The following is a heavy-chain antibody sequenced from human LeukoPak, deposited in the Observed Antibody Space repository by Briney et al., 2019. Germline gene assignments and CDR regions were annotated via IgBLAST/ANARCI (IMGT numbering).Heavy chain of an antibody. D-gene: IGHD1-26*01. CDR1: GGSISSYY. V-gene: IGHV4-59*08. CDR3: ARGPLVGATTWFDS. Sequence: SETLSLTCTVSGGSISSYYWSWIRQPPGKGLEWIGYIYYSGSTNYNPSLKSRVTISVDTSKNQFSLKLSSVTAADTAMYYCARGPLVGATTWFDSWGQGTLVTVSS. CDR2: IYYSGST. J-gene: IGHJ5*01.